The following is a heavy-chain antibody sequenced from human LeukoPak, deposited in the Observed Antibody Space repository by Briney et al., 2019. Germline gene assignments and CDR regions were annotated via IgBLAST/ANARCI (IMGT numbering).Heavy chain of an antibody. J-gene: IGHJ4*02. D-gene: IGHD3-3*01. CDR3: ARGGTIFGVVDLDY. V-gene: IGHV4-59*01. Sequence: PSQTLSLTCTVSGGSISSYYWSWIRQPPGKGLEWIGYIYYSGSTNYNPSLKSRVTISVDTSKNQFSLKLSSVTAADTAVYYCARGGTIFGVVDLDYWGQGTLVTVSS. CDR2: IYYSGST. CDR1: GGSISSYY.